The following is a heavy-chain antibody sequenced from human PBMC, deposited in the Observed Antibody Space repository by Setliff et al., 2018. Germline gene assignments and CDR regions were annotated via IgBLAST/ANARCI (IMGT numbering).Heavy chain of an antibody. CDR1: GGSISRGSHY. D-gene: IGHD1-26*01. Sequence: SETLSLTCSVSGGSISRGSHYWSWIRQPAGKTLEWIGRIYTSGSTVYNPSLENRVTISRDMSKNQFSLTLNSVTAADTAVYYCARDNTIVGATDYWGQGALVTVSS. V-gene: IGHV4-61*02. J-gene: IGHJ4*02. CDR2: IYTSGST. CDR3: ARDNTIVGATDY.